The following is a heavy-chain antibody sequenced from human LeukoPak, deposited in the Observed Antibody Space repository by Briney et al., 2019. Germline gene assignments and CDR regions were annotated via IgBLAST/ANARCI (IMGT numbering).Heavy chain of an antibody. J-gene: IGHJ4*02. Sequence: KPSEALSLTCTGSGGSISSYYWSWIRQPAGKGLEWIGRLYTSGDTNYNPSLKSRLTMSIDTYKNQFSLKLSSVTAADTAVYYCARDEHDYGDYGTFDYWGQGTLVTVSS. V-gene: IGHV4-4*07. CDR2: LYTSGDT. CDR3: ARDEHDYGDYGTFDY. D-gene: IGHD4-17*01. CDR1: GGSISSYY.